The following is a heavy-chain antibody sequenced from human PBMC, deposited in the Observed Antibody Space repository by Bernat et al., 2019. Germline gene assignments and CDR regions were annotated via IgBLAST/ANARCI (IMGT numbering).Heavy chain of an antibody. Sequence: QVQLVESGGGVVQPGRSLRLSCAASGFTFSSYGMHWVRQAPGKGLEWVAVISYDGSNKYYADSVKGRFTISRDNSKNTLYLQMNNLRAEDTAVYYCAKERYYGSGSYYNYWGQGTLVTVSS. J-gene: IGHJ4*02. CDR2: ISYDGSNK. CDR1: GFTFSSYG. V-gene: IGHV3-30*18. D-gene: IGHD3-10*01. CDR3: AKERYYGSGSYYNY.